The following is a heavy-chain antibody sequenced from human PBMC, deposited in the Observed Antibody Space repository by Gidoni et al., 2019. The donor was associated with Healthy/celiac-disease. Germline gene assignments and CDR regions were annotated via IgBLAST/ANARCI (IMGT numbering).Heavy chain of an antibody. CDR3: AGDKGYSSS. Sequence: QVQLQQWGAGLLKPSETLSLTCAVYGGSFSGYYWSWIRQPPGKGLEWLREINHSGSTNYIPSLKSRVTISVDTSKNQFSLKLSSVTAADTAVYYCAGDKGYSSSWGQGTLVTVSS. CDR1: GGSFSGYY. V-gene: IGHV4-34*01. CDR2: INHSGST. D-gene: IGHD6-13*01. J-gene: IGHJ4*02.